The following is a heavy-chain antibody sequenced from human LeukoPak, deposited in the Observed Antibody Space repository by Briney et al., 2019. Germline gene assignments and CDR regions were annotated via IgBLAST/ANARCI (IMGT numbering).Heavy chain of an antibody. J-gene: IGHJ4*02. Sequence: GGSLRLSCAASGFTFDDYAMHWVRQAPGKGLEWVSGISWNSGSIGYADSVKGRFTISRDNVKNSLYLQMNSLRAEDTALYYCAKVGRYYDSSGYYSGYFDYWGQGTLVTVSS. V-gene: IGHV3-9*01. CDR3: AKVGRYYDSSGYYSGYFDY. CDR1: GFTFDDYA. D-gene: IGHD3-22*01. CDR2: ISWNSGSI.